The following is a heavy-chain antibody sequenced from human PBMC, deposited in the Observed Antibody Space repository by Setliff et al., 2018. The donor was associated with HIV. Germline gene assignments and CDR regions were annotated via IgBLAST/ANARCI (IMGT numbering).Heavy chain of an antibody. Sequence: GGSLRLSCAASGFTFTSFSINWVRQAPGKGLEWVSRIYDSGDRTYYADSVKGRFTISRDNSKNTLYLQMNSLRAADTALYYCAREGGMVRGALYYYYYYYMDVWGKGTTVTVSS. D-gene: IGHD3-10*01. CDR1: GFTFTSFS. CDR3: AREGGMVRGALYYYYYYYMDV. CDR2: IYDSGDRT. V-gene: IGHV3-23*01. J-gene: IGHJ6*03.